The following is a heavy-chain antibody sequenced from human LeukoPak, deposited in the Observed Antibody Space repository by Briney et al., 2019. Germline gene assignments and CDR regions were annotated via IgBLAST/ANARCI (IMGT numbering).Heavy chain of an antibody. CDR1: GFTFSDYG. CDR3: AKGSKAVLFTRDHYMDV. CDR2: IRYDGSNK. D-gene: IGHD6-19*01. V-gene: IGHV3-30*02. Sequence: GGSLRLSCAASGFTFSDYGMHWVRQAPGKGLEWVAFIRYDGSNKYYADSVKGRFIISRDNSKNTLYLQMNSLRPEDTAVYFCAKGSKAVLFTRDHYMDVWGKGTTVTISS. J-gene: IGHJ6*03.